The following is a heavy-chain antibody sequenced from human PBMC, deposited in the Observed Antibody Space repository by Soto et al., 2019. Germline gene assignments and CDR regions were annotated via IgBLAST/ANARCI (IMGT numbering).Heavy chain of an antibody. CDR2: ISSSSSNI. CDR1: GFTFSSYS. D-gene: IGHD1-26*01. CDR3: AATADPAFLELPRRDDYYYYGMDV. J-gene: IGHJ6*02. Sequence: GGSLRLSCATSGFTFSSYSMNWVRQAPGKGREWVSYISSSSSNIYYADSVKGRFTISRDNAKNSLYLQMNSLRDEDTAVYYCAATADPAFLELPRRDDYYYYGMDVWGQGSKV. V-gene: IGHV3-48*02.